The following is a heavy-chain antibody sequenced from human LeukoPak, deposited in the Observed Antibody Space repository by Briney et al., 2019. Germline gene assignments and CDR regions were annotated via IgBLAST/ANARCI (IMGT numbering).Heavy chain of an antibody. CDR1: GFTFSSYG. V-gene: IGHV3-23*01. D-gene: IGHD3-22*01. J-gene: IGHJ4*02. Sequence: GGTLRLSCAASGFTFSSYGMSWVRQAPGKGLEWVSAISGSGGSTYYADSVKGRFTISRGNAKNSLFLQMNSLRAEDTAVYYCARVGTSRGIVVDPFDYWGQGTLVTVSS. CDR2: ISGSGGST. CDR3: ARVGTSRGIVVDPFDY.